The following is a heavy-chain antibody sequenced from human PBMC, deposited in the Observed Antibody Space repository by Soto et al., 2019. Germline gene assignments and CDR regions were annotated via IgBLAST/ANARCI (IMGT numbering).Heavy chain of an antibody. CDR2: ISSTTNYI. D-gene: IGHD6-13*01. CDR3: ARAHSSSWSAPYYYGMDV. V-gene: IGHV3-21*01. CDR1: GFTFTRYS. J-gene: IGHJ6*02. Sequence: GGSLRLSCAASGFTFTRYSMNWVRQAPGKGLEWVSSISSTTNYIYYADSMKGRFTVSRDNAKNSVYLEMNSLSAEDTAVYYCARAHSSSWSAPYYYGMDVWGQGTTVTVSS.